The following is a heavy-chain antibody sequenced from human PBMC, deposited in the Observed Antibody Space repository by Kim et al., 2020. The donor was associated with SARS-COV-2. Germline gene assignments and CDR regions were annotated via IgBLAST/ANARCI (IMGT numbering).Heavy chain of an antibody. CDR3: SRVPTTVTTRNASDS. CDR2: IWYDGSNK. Sequence: GGSLRLSCAASGFTFSSYGMHWVRQAPGKGLEWVAVIWYDGSNKYYADSVKGRFTISRDNSKNTLYLQMNSLRAEDTAVYYCSRVPTTVTTRNASDSWGQGTIGPVSS. CDR1: GFTFSSYG. D-gene: IGHD4-17*01. V-gene: IGHV3-33*01. J-gene: IGHJ3*02.